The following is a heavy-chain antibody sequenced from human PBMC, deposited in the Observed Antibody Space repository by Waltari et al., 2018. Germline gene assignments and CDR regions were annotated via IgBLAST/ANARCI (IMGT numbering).Heavy chain of an antibody. Sequence: EVQILESGGGLVQTGGSLRLSCAASGSTFCKKAMALVRQAPVKGLGWVSAVSGRSGTTHYADSVKGRFTISRHNSENTIFLQMDSLRVEDTAIYYCARDRFLLWFGLLDVWGQGTTVTVSS. J-gene: IGHJ6*02. CDR2: VSGRSGTT. D-gene: IGHD3-10*01. V-gene: IGHV3-23*01. CDR3: ARDRFLLWFGLLDV. CDR1: GSTFCKKA.